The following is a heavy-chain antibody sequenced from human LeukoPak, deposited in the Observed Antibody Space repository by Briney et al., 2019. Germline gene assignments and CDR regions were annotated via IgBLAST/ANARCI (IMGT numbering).Heavy chain of an antibody. CDR1: GGSISSYY. CDR2: IYYSGTS. Sequence: SETLSLTCTVSGGSISSYYWSWIRQPPGKGLEWIGYIYYSGTSNYNPSLKSRVTMSVDTSKNQFSLKLSSVAAADTAVYYCARHKRYSSGWYDYWGQGTLVTVSS. J-gene: IGHJ4*02. D-gene: IGHD6-19*01. V-gene: IGHV4-59*08. CDR3: ARHKRYSSGWYDY.